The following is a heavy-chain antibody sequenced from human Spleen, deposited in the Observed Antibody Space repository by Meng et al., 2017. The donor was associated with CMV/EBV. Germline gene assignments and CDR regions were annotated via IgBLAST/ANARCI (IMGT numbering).Heavy chain of an antibody. CDR1: GFTFSSYA. J-gene: IGHJ4*02. Sequence: QVQLVESGGGVVQPGMSLRLSRAASGFTFSSYAMHWVRQAPGKGLEWVAVISYDGSNKYYADSVKGRFTISRDNSKNTLYLQMNSLRAEDTAVYYCARAVRSSWFYYFDYWGQGTLVTVAS. CDR2: ISYDGSNK. CDR3: ARAVRSSWFYYFDY. V-gene: IGHV3-30-3*01. D-gene: IGHD6-13*01.